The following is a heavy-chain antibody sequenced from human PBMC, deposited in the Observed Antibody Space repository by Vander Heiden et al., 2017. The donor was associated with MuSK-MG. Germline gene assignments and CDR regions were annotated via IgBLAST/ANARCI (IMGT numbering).Heavy chain of an antibody. CDR3: ARIADSSDYFDY. CDR1: GFTVSSNY. Sequence: EVQLVESGGGLVQPGGSLRLSCAAPGFTVSSNYMSWVRQAPGKGLEWVSVIVTGGSTYYADSVKGRFTISRDNSKNTLDLQMTSLRAEDTAVYYCARIADSSDYFDYWGQGTLVTVSS. CDR2: IVTGGST. J-gene: IGHJ4*02. V-gene: IGHV3-66*01. D-gene: IGHD3-22*01.